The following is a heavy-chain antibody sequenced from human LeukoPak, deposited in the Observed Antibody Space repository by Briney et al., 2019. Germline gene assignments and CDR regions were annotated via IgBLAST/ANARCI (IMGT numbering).Heavy chain of an antibody. CDR3: ATALAATGLRFFAY. J-gene: IGHJ4*02. CDR1: GYTFTGYY. CDR2: INPNSGGT. Sequence: ASVKVSCKASGYTFTGYYMHWVRQAPGQGLEWMGWINPNSGGTNYAQKFQVRVTMTRDTSSNTAHMELNTLRSDDTAVYFCATALAATGLRFFAYWGQGTLVTVSS. D-gene: IGHD6-13*01. V-gene: IGHV1-2*02.